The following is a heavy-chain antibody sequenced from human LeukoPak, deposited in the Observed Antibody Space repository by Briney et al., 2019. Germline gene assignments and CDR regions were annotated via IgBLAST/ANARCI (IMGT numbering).Heavy chain of an antibody. V-gene: IGHV3-23*01. CDR3: ARDTYYDFWSGLVRQAPLYYFDY. CDR2: ISGSGGST. CDR1: GFTLSSYA. D-gene: IGHD3-3*01. J-gene: IGHJ4*02. Sequence: LTGGSLRLSCAASGFTLSSYAMSWVRQAPGKGLEWVSAISGSGGSTYYVDSVKGRFTISRDNSKNTLYLQMNSLRAEDTAVYYCARDTYYDFWSGLVRQAPLYYFDYWGQGTLVTVSS.